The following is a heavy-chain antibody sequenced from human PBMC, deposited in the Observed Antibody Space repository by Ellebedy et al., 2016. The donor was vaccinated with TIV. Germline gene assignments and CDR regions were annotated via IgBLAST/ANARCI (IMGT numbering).Heavy chain of an antibody. CDR3: ENRMKGRPV. V-gene: IGHV3-23*01. D-gene: IGHD6-6*01. CDR2: MSGGRDNT. J-gene: IGHJ4*02. CDR1: GFSIRDFG. Sequence: GESLKISXVASGFSIRDFGISWVRQAPGKGLEWVAAMSGGRDNTFYADSVRGRFTISRDTSKNTLYLQMHSLTAEDTAEYYCENRMKGRPVWGQGTLVTVSA.